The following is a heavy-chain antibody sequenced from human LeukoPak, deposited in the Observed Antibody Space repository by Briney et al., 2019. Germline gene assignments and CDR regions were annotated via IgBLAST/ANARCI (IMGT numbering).Heavy chain of an antibody. CDR3: AREMAVAAKILDY. V-gene: IGHV3-74*01. J-gene: IGHJ4*02. D-gene: IGHD6-19*01. Sequence: GGSLRLSCAASGFTFSSYWMHWVRHAPGKGLVWVSRINSDGSSTSYADSVKGRFTISRDNAKNTLYLQMNSLRAEDTAVYYCAREMAVAAKILDYWGQGTLVTVSS. CDR2: INSDGSST. CDR1: GFTFSSYW.